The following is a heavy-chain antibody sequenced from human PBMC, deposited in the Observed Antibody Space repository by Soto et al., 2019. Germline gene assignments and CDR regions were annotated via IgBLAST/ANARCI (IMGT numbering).Heavy chain of an antibody. Sequence: GESLKISCAASGFTFSSYAMHWVRQAPGKGLEWVAVISYDGSNKYYADSVKGRFTISRDNSKNTLYLQMNSLRAEDTAVYYCASSPYYDSSGMGSGAFDIWGQGTMVTVSS. V-gene: IGHV3-30-3*01. J-gene: IGHJ3*02. CDR2: ISYDGSNK. D-gene: IGHD3-22*01. CDR3: ASSPYYDSSGMGSGAFDI. CDR1: GFTFSSYA.